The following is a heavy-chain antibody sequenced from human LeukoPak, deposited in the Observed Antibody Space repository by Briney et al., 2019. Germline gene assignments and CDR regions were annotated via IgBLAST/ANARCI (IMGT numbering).Heavy chain of an antibody. D-gene: IGHD1-26*01. Sequence: PSETLSLTCTVSGGSISSYYWSWIRQPPGKGLEWIGYIYYSGSTNYNPSLKSRVTISVDTSKNQFSLKLSSVTAADTAVCYCASLGADYYFDYWGQGTLVTVSS. CDR3: ASLGADYYFDY. CDR1: GGSISSYY. V-gene: IGHV4-59*01. CDR2: IYYSGST. J-gene: IGHJ4*02.